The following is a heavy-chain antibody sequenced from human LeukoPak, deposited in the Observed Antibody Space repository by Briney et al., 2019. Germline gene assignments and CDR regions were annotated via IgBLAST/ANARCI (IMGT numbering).Heavy chain of an antibody. V-gene: IGHV3-23*01. Sequence: GGSLRLSCAASGFTFSSYAMSWVRQAPGKGLEWVSAISGSGGSTYYADSVKGRFTISRDKAKNSLYLQMNSLRDEDTAVYYCARDPDWNYVRAFDFWGQGTMVIVSS. CDR1: GFTFSSYA. CDR2: ISGSGGST. J-gene: IGHJ3*01. CDR3: ARDPDWNYVRAFDF. D-gene: IGHD1-7*01.